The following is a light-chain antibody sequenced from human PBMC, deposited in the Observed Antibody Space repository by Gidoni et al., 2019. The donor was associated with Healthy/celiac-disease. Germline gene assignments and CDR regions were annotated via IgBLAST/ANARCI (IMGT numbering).Light chain of an antibody. Sequence: DIVMTQSPLSLPVTSGEPASISCRPSQRLLHSNGYNYLDWYLQKPGHSPQLLIYLGSNRASGVPDRFSDGGSGTDFTLKISRVEAEGVGVCYCMQALQTPFTFGQGTKVEIK. CDR3: MQALQTPFT. CDR1: QRLLHSNGYNY. V-gene: IGKV2-28*01. J-gene: IGKJ1*01. CDR2: LGS.